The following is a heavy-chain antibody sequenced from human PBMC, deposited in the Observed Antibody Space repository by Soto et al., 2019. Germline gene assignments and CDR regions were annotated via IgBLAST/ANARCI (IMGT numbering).Heavy chain of an antibody. Sequence: VQLLESGGGLVQPGGSVRLSCAASGFAFSSYAMSWVRQAPGKGLEWVAAISGNGGDTSYADSVRGRFTISRDNSRDTMFLQMNSLGADDTAVYYCAKNQERELPRVIDFWGQGTLVTVSS. D-gene: IGHD1-7*01. CDR2: ISGNGGDT. J-gene: IGHJ4*02. CDR1: GFAFSSYA. CDR3: AKNQERELPRVIDF. V-gene: IGHV3-23*01.